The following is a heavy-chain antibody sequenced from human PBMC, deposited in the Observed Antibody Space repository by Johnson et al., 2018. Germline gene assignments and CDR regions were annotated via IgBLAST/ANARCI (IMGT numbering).Heavy chain of an antibody. Sequence: VQLVQSGGGLVRPGGSLRLSCAGSGFPFSSNWMSWVRQAPGRGLEWVANIKQDGSEKYYGDVVKGRFTNSRENAKNSMYLQMNSLRAEDTAVYYCARALWILGVLQDWGQGTLVTVSS. J-gene: IGHJ4*02. CDR1: GFPFSSNW. D-gene: IGHD5-18*01. CDR3: ARALWILGVLQD. V-gene: IGHV3-7*01. CDR2: IKQDGSEK.